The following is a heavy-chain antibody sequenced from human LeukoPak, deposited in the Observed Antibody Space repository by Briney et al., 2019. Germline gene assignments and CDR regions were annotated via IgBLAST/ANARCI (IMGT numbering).Heavy chain of an antibody. CDR3: ARIDPLGFFDQ. J-gene: IGHJ4*02. CDR1: GAFTSTYY. Sequence: PSGTLSLACSVSGAFTSTYYWSWVRQPPTGGLEWIGYVFYSGNSNYNPNFTSRVTMSVDTSKSQFSLKLTSLSAADTAVYYCARIDPLGFFDQWGQGTLVTVSS. CDR2: VFYSGNS. V-gene: IGHV4-59*13. D-gene: IGHD6-25*01.